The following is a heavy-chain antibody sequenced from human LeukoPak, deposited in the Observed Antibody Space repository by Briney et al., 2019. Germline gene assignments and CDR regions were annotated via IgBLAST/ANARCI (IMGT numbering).Heavy chain of an antibody. CDR3: AGYYDILTGYYYLDY. CDR1: GFTFSSYA. Sequence: PGGSLRLSCAASGFTFSSYAMSWVRQAPGKGLEWVSAISGSGGSTYYADSVKGRFTISRDNSKNTLYLQMNSLRAEDTAVYYCAGYYDILTGYYYLDYWGQGTLVTVSS. V-gene: IGHV3-23*01. J-gene: IGHJ4*02. CDR2: ISGSGGST. D-gene: IGHD3-9*01.